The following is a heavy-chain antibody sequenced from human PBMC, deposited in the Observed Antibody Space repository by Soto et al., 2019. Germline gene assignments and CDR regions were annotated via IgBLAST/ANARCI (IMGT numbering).Heavy chain of an antibody. CDR1: GGSFSNYY. J-gene: IGHJ4*02. D-gene: IGHD3-10*01. CDR3: KKWFGDLLRDY. CDR2: VNHGGST. Sequence: QVQVQQWGAGLLKPSETLSLTCAVSGGSFSNYYWSWIRQSPGRGLEWIGEVNHGGSTNYNPSLKRRVTMSVDTSTKQFSLKLTSVTASDTAGYYCKKWFGDLLRDYWGQGTLVTVSS. V-gene: IGHV4-34*01.